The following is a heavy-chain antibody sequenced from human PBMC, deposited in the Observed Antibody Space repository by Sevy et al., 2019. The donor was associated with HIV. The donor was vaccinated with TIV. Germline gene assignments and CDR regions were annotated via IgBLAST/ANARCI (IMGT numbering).Heavy chain of an antibody. V-gene: IGHV1-24*01. CDR3: ATDLMIVVAPSWG. J-gene: IGHJ4*02. D-gene: IGHD3-22*01. CDR1: GYTLTELS. Sequence: ASVKVSCKVSGYTLTELSMHWVRQAPGKGLEWMGGFDPEDGETIYAQKSQGRVTMTEDKSTDTAYMELSSLRSEDTAVYYCATDLMIVVAPSWGWGQGTLVTVSS. CDR2: FDPEDGET.